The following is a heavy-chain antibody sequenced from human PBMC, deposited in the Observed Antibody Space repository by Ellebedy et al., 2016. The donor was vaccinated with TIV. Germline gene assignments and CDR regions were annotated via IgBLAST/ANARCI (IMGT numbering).Heavy chain of an antibody. V-gene: IGHV3-9*01. CDR3: AKGWAPGY. J-gene: IGHJ4*02. Sequence: SLKISXAASGFTFDDYAMHWVRQAPGKGLEWVSGISWNSGSIGYADSVKGRFTISRDNAKNSLYLQMNSLRAEDTALYYCAKGWAPGYWGQGTLVTVSS. CDR2: ISWNSGSI. CDR1: GFTFDDYA. D-gene: IGHD1-26*01.